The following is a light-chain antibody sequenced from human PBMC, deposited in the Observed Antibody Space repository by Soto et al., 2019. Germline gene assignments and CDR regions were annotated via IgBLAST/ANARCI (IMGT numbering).Light chain of an antibody. Sequence: EIVMTQSPATLSVSPGERATLSSRASQSVSSNLAWYQQKPGQAPRLLIYGASTRATGIPARFSGSGSGTEFTLTISSLQSEDFAVYYCQQYNNWPPTFGQGTKLEIK. CDR1: QSVSSN. CDR3: QQYNNWPPT. J-gene: IGKJ2*01. V-gene: IGKV3-15*01. CDR2: GAS.